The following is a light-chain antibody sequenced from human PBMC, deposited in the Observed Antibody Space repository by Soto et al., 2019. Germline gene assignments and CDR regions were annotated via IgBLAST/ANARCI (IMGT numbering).Light chain of an antibody. CDR1: SSDVGANIF. CDR3: SSFTTDSTYV. CDR2: TVS. Sequence: QLGLTQPASVSGSPGQSITISCTGTSSDVGANIFVSWYQQHPGKVPKLMIYTVSSRPSGVSQRFSGSKSGNTASLTISGLQAEDEADYYCSSFTTDSTYVFGTGTKLTVL. V-gene: IGLV2-14*01. J-gene: IGLJ1*01.